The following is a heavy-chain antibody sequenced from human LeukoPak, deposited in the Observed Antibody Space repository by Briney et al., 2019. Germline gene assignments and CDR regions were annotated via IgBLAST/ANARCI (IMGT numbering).Heavy chain of an antibody. Sequence: GESLKISCMASGYSFTNYWIGWVRQVPGQGLEWMGIIYPGDSDTRYSPSFQGQVTISTDKSITTASLQWSSLKASDSAIYYCARSPVPATIVARAFDVWGPGTMVTVSS. V-gene: IGHV5-51*01. CDR3: ARSPVPATIVARAFDV. J-gene: IGHJ3*01. CDR1: GYSFTNYW. CDR2: IYPGDSDT. D-gene: IGHD2-2*02.